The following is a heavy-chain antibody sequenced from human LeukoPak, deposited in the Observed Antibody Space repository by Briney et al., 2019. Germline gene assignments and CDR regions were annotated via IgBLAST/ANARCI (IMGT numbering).Heavy chain of an antibody. V-gene: IGHV1-2*02. CDR1: GYTFTGYY. J-gene: IGHJ3*02. CDR3: ARVRLKYCSGGSCPDDAFDI. Sequence: ASVKVSCKASGYTFTGYYMHWVRQTPGHGLEWMGWINPNSGGTNYAQKFQGRVTMTRDTSISTAYMELSRLRSDDTAVYYCARVRLKYCSGGSCPDDAFDIWGQGTMVTVSS. D-gene: IGHD2-15*01. CDR2: INPNSGGT.